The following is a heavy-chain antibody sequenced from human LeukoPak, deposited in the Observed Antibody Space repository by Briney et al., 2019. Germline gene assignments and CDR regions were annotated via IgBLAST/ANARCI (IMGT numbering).Heavy chain of an antibody. V-gene: IGHV1-2*02. CDR2: INPNSGGT. D-gene: IGHD5-18*01. Sequence: GASVKVSCKASGYTFTCYYMHWVRQAPGQGLEWMGWINPNSGGTNYAQRFQGRVTMTRDTSISTAYMELSRLRSDDTAVYYCARDPWIQLWTTTGRGNWFDPWGQGTLVTVSS. CDR3: ARDPWIQLWTTTGRGNWFDP. CDR1: GYTFTCYY. J-gene: IGHJ5*02.